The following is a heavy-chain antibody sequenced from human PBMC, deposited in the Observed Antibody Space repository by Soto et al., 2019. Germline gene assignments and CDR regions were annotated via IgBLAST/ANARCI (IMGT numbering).Heavy chain of an antibody. V-gene: IGHV4-30-4*08. CDR3: AREDDGGDRDYYGLDI. D-gene: IGHD2-21*02. CDR1: GGSISSEYYH. Sequence: SETLSLTYIVSGGSISSEYYHWTWIRQSPGKGLEWIGYIHYTGSIMYNPSFKSRLTMAVDTSKNQFSLQLTSVTAADTAVYFCAREDDGGDRDYYGLDIWGQGTTVTVSS. J-gene: IGHJ6*02. CDR2: IHYTGSI.